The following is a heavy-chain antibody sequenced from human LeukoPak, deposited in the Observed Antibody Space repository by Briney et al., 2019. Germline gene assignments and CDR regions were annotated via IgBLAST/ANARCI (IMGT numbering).Heavy chain of an antibody. CDR2: IRHDGNNK. V-gene: IGHV3-30*02. J-gene: IGHJ4*02. CDR1: GFTFSSYG. D-gene: IGHD6-19*01. CDR3: ARQHSSGWYFDY. Sequence: GGSLRLSCAASGFTFSSYGMHWVRQTPGKGLEWVTFIRHDGNNKNYVDSVKGRFTISRDNSKNTLFLQMNSLRAEDTAVYYCARQHSSGWYFDYWGQGTLVTVSS.